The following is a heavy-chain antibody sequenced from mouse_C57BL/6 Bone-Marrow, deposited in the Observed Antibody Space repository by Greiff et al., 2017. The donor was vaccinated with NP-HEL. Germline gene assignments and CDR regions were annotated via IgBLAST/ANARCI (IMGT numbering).Heavy chain of an antibody. Sequence: EVMLVESGGGLVQPKGSLKLSCAASEFSFNTYAMNWVRQAPGKGLEWVARIRSKSNNYATYYADSVKDRFTISRDDSESMLYLQMNNLKTEDTAMYYCVRGGYLVAYWGQGTLVTVSA. CDR2: IRSKSNNYAT. CDR3: VRGGYLVAY. D-gene: IGHD3-1*01. V-gene: IGHV10-1*01. J-gene: IGHJ3*01. CDR1: EFSFNTYA.